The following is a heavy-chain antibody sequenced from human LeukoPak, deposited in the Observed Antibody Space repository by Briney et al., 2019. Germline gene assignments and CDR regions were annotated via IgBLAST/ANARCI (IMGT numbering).Heavy chain of an antibody. D-gene: IGHD3-16*01. Sequence: SETLSLTCPVSGGSISSGDYYWSWIRQPPGKGLEWIGYIYYSGSTYYNPSLKSRVTISVDTSKNQFSLKLSSVTAADTAVYYCARDGDYGMDVWGQGTTVTVSS. CDR1: GGSISSGDYY. V-gene: IGHV4-30-4*01. J-gene: IGHJ6*02. CDR2: IYYSGST. CDR3: ARDGDYGMDV.